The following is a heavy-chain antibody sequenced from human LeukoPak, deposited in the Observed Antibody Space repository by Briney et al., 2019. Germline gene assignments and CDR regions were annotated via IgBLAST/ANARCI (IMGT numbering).Heavy chain of an antibody. D-gene: IGHD1-26*01. CDR2: INPSGGST. J-gene: IGHJ1*01. V-gene: IGHV1-46*01. CDR3: ARDRGSYYYFQH. CDR1: GYTFTSYY. Sequence: VKVSCKASGYTFTSYYMHWVRQAPGQGLEWMGIINPSGGSTSYAQKFQGRVTMTRDMSTSTVYMELSSLGSEDTAVYYCARDRGSYYYFQHWGQGTLVTVSS.